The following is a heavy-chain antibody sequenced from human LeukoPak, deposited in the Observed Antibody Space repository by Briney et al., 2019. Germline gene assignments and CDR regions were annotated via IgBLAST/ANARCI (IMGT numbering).Heavy chain of an antibody. D-gene: IGHD3-22*01. Sequence: PSETLSLTCAVYGGSFSGYYWSWIRQHPGKGLEWIGYIYYSGSTYYNPSLKSRVTISVDTSKNQFSLKLSSVTAADTAVYYCASRGDSSYAFDIWGQGTMVTVSS. CDR1: GGSFSGYY. CDR2: IYYSGST. V-gene: IGHV4-31*11. J-gene: IGHJ3*02. CDR3: ASRGDSSYAFDI.